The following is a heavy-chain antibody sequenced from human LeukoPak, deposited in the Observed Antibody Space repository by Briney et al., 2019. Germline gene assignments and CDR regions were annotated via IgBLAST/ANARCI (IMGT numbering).Heavy chain of an antibody. Sequence: HSGGSLRLSCAASGFTVRSNYMSWVRQAPGKGLEWVSVIYTGGSTYYADSVKGRFTISRDNSKNTLYLQMNSLRAEDTAVYYCAKSQGGWYFDYWGQGTLVTVSS. D-gene: IGHD6-19*01. J-gene: IGHJ4*02. V-gene: IGHV3-53*01. CDR3: AKSQGGWYFDY. CDR1: GFTVRSNY. CDR2: IYTGGST.